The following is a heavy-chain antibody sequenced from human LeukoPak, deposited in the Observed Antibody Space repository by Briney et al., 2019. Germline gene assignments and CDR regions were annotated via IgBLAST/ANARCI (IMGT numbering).Heavy chain of an antibody. V-gene: IGHV4-61*02. Sequence: SQTLSLTCSVSGGSISSGPYYWSWIRQPAGKGLEWIGRIYSSGTTHYNPSLKSRVTMSVDTSKNQFSLKVSSVTAADTAVYYCARGQDSWNDQNTFDIWGQGTMVTVSS. CDR3: ARGQDSWNDQNTFDI. J-gene: IGHJ3*02. D-gene: IGHD1-1*01. CDR1: GGSISSGPYY. CDR2: IYSSGTT.